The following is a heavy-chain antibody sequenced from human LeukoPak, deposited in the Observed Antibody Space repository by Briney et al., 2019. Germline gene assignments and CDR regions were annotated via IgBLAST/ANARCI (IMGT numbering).Heavy chain of an antibody. Sequence: SETLSLTCTVSGYSVSSRYYWGWIRQPPGKGLEWIGSIYHSGSTYYNPSLKSRVTISVDTSKNQFSPKLSSVTAADTAVYFCARAYRSSWYANWFDPWGQGTLVTVSS. J-gene: IGHJ5*02. CDR3: ARAYRSSWYANWFDP. CDR1: GYSVSSRYY. CDR2: IYHSGST. D-gene: IGHD6-13*01. V-gene: IGHV4-38-2*02.